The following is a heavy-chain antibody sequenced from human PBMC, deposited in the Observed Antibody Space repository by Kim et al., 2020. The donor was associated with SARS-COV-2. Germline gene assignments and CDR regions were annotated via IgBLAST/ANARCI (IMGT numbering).Heavy chain of an antibody. D-gene: IGHD3-10*01. CDR3: ARVVLWFEYGMDV. V-gene: IGHV1-3*01. Sequence: SQKFQCRVTIPRDTSASTAYMELSSLRSEDTAVYYCARVVLWFEYGMDVWGQGTTVTVSS. J-gene: IGHJ6*02.